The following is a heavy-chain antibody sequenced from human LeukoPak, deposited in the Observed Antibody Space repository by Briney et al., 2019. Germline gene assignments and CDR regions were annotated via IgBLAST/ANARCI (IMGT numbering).Heavy chain of an antibody. CDR2: IIPIFGTA. V-gene: IGHV1-69*05. J-gene: IGHJ4*02. D-gene: IGHD3-22*01. Sequence: SVKVSCKASGGTFSSYAISWVRQAPGQGLEWMGGIIPIFGTANYAQKFQGRVTMTSDLSTSTVYMQLNSLRSEDTAVYYCARPTPEDHETSGSINSVYLFHYWGQGTLVTVSS. CDR3: ARPTPEDHETSGSINSVYLFHY. CDR1: GGTFSSYA.